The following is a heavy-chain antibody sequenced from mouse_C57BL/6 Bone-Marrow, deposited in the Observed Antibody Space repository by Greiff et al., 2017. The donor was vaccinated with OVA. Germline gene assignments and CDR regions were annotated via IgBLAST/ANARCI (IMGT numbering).Heavy chain of an antibody. Sequence: QVQLKESGAELVLPGASVKLSCKASGYTFPSYWMHWVKQRPGQGLEWIGEIDPSDSYTNYNQKFKGKSTLTVDKSSSTAYMQLSSLTSEDSAVYYCARDYYYGSSFTMDYWGQGTSVTVSS. CDR2: IDPSDSYT. CDR3: ARDYYYGSSFTMDY. V-gene: IGHV1-69*01. J-gene: IGHJ4*01. CDR1: GYTFPSYW. D-gene: IGHD1-1*01.